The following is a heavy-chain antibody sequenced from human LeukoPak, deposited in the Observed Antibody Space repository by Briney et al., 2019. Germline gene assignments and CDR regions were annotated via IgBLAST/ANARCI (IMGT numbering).Heavy chain of an antibody. CDR2: ISWSSGTI. D-gene: IGHD5-24*01. CDR1: GFTFADYA. Sequence: PGRSLRLSCAASGFTFADYAMHWVRQAPGKGLEWVSGISWSSGTIGYADSVKGRFTISRDDVKNSLYMQMNSLRAEDTAIYYCTRVGYIDEGIDYWGQGTLVTVSS. V-gene: IGHV3-9*01. CDR3: TRVGYIDEGIDY. J-gene: IGHJ4*02.